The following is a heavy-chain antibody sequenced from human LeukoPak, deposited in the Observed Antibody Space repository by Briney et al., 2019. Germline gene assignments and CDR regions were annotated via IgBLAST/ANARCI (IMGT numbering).Heavy chain of an antibody. Sequence: SETLSLTCAVSGGSISSGGYSWSWIRQPPGKGLEWIGYIYHSGSTYYNPSLKSRVTISVDTSKNQFSLKLSSVTAADTAVYYCARGIAGSSGWYGIYYFDYWGQGTLVTVSS. V-gene: IGHV4-30-2*01. CDR2: IYHSGST. CDR1: GGSISSGGYS. D-gene: IGHD6-19*01. J-gene: IGHJ4*02. CDR3: ARGIAGSSGWYGIYYFDY.